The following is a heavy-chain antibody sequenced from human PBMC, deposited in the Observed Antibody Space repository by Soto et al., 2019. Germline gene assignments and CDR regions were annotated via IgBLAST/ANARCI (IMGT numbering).Heavy chain of an antibody. CDR1: GGSFSGYY. V-gene: IGHV4-34*01. CDR3: AREEVPQWFTKGYYGMDV. Sequence: SETLSLTCAVYGGSFSGYYWSWIRQPPGKGLEWIGEINHSGSTNYNPSLKGRVTISTDTSKNQFSLLLSSVTAADTAVYYCAREEVPQWFTKGYYGMDVWGQGTTVTVSS. CDR2: INHSGST. D-gene: IGHD2-8*01. J-gene: IGHJ6*02.